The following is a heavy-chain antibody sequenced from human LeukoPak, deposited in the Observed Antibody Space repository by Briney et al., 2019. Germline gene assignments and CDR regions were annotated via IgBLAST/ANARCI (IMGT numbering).Heavy chain of an antibody. Sequence: ASVKVSCKASGYTFTNYYMHWVRQAPGQGLEWMGIINPSGGSTSYAQKFQGRVTMTRDMSTSTVYMELSSLRSEDTAVYYCARGVVTPEKTRAEYFQHWGQGTLVTVSS. D-gene: IGHD4-23*01. CDR3: ARGVVTPEKTRAEYFQH. J-gene: IGHJ1*01. CDR1: GYTFTNYY. V-gene: IGHV1-46*01. CDR2: INPSGGST.